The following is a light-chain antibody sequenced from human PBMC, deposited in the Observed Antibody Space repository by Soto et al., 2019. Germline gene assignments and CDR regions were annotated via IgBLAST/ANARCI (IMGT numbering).Light chain of an antibody. CDR1: QSISSY. CDR3: QQYNSYST. V-gene: IGKV1-5*01. Sequence: DIQVTPYPSSLSASVGASVTITCRASQSISSYLNWYQQKPGKAPKLLIYDASSLESGVPSRFSGSGSGTEFTLTISSLQPDDFATYYCQQYNSYSTFGQGTKVDIK. J-gene: IGKJ1*01. CDR2: DAS.